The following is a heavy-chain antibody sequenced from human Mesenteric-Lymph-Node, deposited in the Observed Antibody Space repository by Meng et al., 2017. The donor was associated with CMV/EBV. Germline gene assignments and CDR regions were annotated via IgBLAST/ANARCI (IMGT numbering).Heavy chain of an antibody. J-gene: IGHJ4*02. D-gene: IGHD6-13*01. CDR2: IYWDDDD. V-gene: IGHV2-5*02. CDR3: AHRLRSSWPISFDY. Sequence: FSGFSRDTSGVSVGWIRQPPGKALEWLALIYWDDDDRYSPSLKSRLTITKDTSKNQVVLTMTNMDPVDTATYYCAHRLRSSWPISFDYWGQGTLVTVSS. CDR1: GFSRDTSGVS.